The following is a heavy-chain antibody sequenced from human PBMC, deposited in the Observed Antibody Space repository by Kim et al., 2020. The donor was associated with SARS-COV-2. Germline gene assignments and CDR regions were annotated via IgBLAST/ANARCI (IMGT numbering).Heavy chain of an antibody. D-gene: IGHD2-21*02. Sequence: GGSLRLSCAASGFTFSNAWMSWVRQAPGKGLEWVGRIKSKTDGGTTDYAAPVKGRFTISRDDSKNTLYLQMNSLKTEDTAVYYCTTEIVVVTAKVYWGQGTLVTVSS. CDR2: IKSKTDGGTT. V-gene: IGHV3-15*01. CDR1: GFTFSNAW. CDR3: TTEIVVVTAKVY. J-gene: IGHJ4*02.